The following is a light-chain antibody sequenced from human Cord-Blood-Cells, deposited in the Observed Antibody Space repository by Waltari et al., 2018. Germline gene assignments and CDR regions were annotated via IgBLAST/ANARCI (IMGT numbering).Light chain of an antibody. CDR3: SSYAGSNNYVV. V-gene: IGLV2-8*01. CDR1: SSDVGGYHY. CDR2: EVS. J-gene: IGLJ2*01. Sequence: QSALTQPPSASGSPGQSVTISCTGTSSDVGGYHYVSCYQQHPGKAPKLMIYEVSKRPSGVPDRFSGSKSGNTASLTVSGLQAEDEADYYCSSYAGSNNYVVFGGGTKLTVL.